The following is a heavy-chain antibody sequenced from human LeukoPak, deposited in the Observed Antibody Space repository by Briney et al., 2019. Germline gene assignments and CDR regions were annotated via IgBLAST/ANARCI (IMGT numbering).Heavy chain of an antibody. J-gene: IGHJ5*02. CDR2: INHSGST. CDR3: ARGVSNNYDFWSGYLRSSWFDP. CDR1: GGSFSGYY. V-gene: IGHV4-34*01. D-gene: IGHD3-3*01. Sequence: PSETLSLTCAVYGGSFSGYYWSWIRQPPGKGLEWIGEINHSGSTNYNPSLKSRVTISVDTSKNQFSLKLSSVTAADTAEYYCARGVSNNYDFWSGYLRSSWFDPWGQGTLVTVSS.